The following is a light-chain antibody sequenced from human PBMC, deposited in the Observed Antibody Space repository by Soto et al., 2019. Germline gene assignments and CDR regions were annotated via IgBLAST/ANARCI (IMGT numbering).Light chain of an antibody. Sequence: QSVLTQSPSASASLGASVKLTCTLDSGHSTYAIAWHQQQPEKGPRFLMKLNNDGSHIKGDVIPGRFSGSSSGAERYLTISSLQSEDEADYYCQTWGTGIHVFGAGTKVTVL. J-gene: IGLJ1*01. V-gene: IGLV4-69*01. CDR2: LNNDGSH. CDR3: QTWGTGIHV. CDR1: SGHSTYA.